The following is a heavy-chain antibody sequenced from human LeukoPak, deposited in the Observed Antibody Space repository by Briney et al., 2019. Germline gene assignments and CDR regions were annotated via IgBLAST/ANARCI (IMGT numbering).Heavy chain of an antibody. CDR3: ARYSSGWPFDY. CDR2: ISGSGGST. Sequence: GGSLRLSCAASGFTFSSYAMSWVRQAPGKGLEWVPAISGSGGSTYYADSVKGRFTISRDNSKNTLYLQMNSLRAEGTAVYYCARYSSGWPFDYWGQGTLVTVSS. D-gene: IGHD6-19*01. V-gene: IGHV3-23*01. CDR1: GFTFSSYA. J-gene: IGHJ4*02.